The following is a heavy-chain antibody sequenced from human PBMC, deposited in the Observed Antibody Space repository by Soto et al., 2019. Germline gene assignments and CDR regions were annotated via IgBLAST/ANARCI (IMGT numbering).Heavy chain of an antibody. CDR3: AKGSAGYSSGWHDY. D-gene: IGHD6-19*01. CDR2: ISWNSGSI. J-gene: IGHJ4*02. CDR1: GFTFDDYA. Sequence: EVQLVESGGGLVQPGRSLRLSCAASGFTFDDYAMHWVRQAPGKGLEWVSGISWNSGSIGYADSVTGRFTISRDNAKNSLYLQMNSLRAEDTALYYCAKGSAGYSSGWHDYWGQGTLVTVSS. V-gene: IGHV3-9*01.